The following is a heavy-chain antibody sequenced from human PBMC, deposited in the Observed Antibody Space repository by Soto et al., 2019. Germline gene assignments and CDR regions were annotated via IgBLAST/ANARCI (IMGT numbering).Heavy chain of an antibody. Sequence: PGESLKISCNGSGYSFTTYCIGLVLQMPGKGLEWMWIIYPSDSDSKYNASFQCQVTISADKSISTAYLQWSSLKASDTAMYYCARHPGIAEAGIDNWFDPWGQGTLVTVSS. D-gene: IGHD6-13*01. J-gene: IGHJ5*02. V-gene: IGHV5-51*01. CDR2: IYPSDSDS. CDR1: GYSFTTYC. CDR3: ARHPGIAEAGIDNWFDP.